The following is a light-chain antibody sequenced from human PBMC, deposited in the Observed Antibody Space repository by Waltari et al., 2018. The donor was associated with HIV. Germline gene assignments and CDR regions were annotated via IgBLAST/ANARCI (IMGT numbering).Light chain of an antibody. CDR3: VAWDDSLSGFA. CDR1: NSNVGSKY. V-gene: IGLV1-47*01. CDR2: RNA. Sequence: QSVLTQPPSASGTLGQRVTISCPGSNSNVGSKYVYWYQQVPGTAPKQLIYRNAQRRSGVPDRFSASKSGASASRSISGLRSEDEADYYCVAWDDSLSGFAFGTGTKVTVL. J-gene: IGLJ1*01.